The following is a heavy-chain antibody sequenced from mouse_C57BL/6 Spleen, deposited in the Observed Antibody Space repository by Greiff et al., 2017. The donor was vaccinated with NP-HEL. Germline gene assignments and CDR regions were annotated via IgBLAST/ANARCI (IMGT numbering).Heavy chain of an antibody. J-gene: IGHJ1*03. CDR2: INPSNGGT. CDR3: AREGYVSSYGGYWYFDV. CDR1: GYTFTSYW. Sequence: QVQLQQPGPELVKPGASVKLSCKASGYTFTSYWMHWVKQRPGQGLEWIGNINPSNGGTNYNEKFKSKATLPVDKSSSTAYMQLSSLTSEAAAFYVCAREGYVSSYGGYWYFDVWGTGTTVTVSS. D-gene: IGHD1-1*01. V-gene: IGHV1-53*01.